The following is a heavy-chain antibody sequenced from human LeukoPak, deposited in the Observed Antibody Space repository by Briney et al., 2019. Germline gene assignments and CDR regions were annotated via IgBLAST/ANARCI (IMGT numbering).Heavy chain of an antibody. V-gene: IGHV1-18*01. D-gene: IGHD4-17*01. CDR3: ARDQRASDYGDYPNFDY. Sequence: ASVKVSCKASGYTFTSYGISWVRQAPGQGLEWMGWISAYNGNTNYAQKLQGRVTMTTDTSTSTAYMELRSLRSDDTAVYYCARDQRASDYGDYPNFDYWGQGTLVTVSS. CDR2: ISAYNGNT. CDR1: GYTFTSYG. J-gene: IGHJ4*02.